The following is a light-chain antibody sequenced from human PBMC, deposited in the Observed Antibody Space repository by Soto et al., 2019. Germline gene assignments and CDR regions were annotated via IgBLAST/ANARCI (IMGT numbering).Light chain of an antibody. J-gene: IGLJ3*02. CDR1: MSNIGNNY. CDR3: AAWDDSLSGQWV. V-gene: IGLV1-47*02. CDR2: GNH. Sequence: QSVLTQPPSASGTPGQTITISCSGSMSNIGNNYVYWYQQLPGTAPKLLIYGNHQRPSGVPGRFSASKSGTSGSLAISGLRSEDEADYYCAAWDDSLSGQWVFGGGTKVTVL.